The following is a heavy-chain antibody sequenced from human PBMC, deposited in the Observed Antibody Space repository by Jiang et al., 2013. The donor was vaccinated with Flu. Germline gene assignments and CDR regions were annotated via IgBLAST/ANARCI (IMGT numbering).Heavy chain of an antibody. Sequence: GGLVQPGGSLRLSCAASGFTFSSYAMHWVRQAPGKGLEWVAGISYDGSNKYYADSAKGRFTISRDNAKNTLYLQMNSLRAEDTAVYYCAKDYYDSGAYHPEYFQHWGQGTLVVVSS. CDR3: AKDYYDSGAYHPEYFQH. CDR1: GFTFSSYA. J-gene: IGHJ1*01. V-gene: IGHV3-30-3*01. D-gene: IGHD3-22*01. CDR2: ISYDGSNK.